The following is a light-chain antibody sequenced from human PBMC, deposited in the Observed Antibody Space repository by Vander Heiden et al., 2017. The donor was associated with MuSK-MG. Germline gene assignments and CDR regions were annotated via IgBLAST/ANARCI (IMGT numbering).Light chain of an antibody. CDR1: SGHSMYG. J-gene: IGLJ2*01. CDR2: VNSDGSH. Sequence: QLVLTQAPSASASLGASVKLPCILSSGHSMYGIALHQQLPEKVPRFLMNVNSDGSHTKGDGIPDRFSGSSSGAERYLTISNLQSEDEADYYCQTWGTGTVVFGGGTKLTVL. CDR3: QTWGTGTVV. V-gene: IGLV4-69*01.